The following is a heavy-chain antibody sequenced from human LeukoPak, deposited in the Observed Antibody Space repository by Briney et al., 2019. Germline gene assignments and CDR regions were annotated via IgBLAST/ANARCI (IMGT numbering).Heavy chain of an antibody. D-gene: IGHD6-19*01. J-gene: IGHJ4*02. V-gene: IGHV3-21*01. Sequence: GGSLRLSYAASGFTFSSYSMNWVRQAPGKGLEWVSSISSSSSYIYYTDSVKGRFTISRDNAKNSLYLQMNSLRAEDTAVYYCARASAVAGTRHYWGQGTLVTVSS. CDR2: ISSSSSYI. CDR1: GFTFSSYS. CDR3: ARASAVAGTRHY.